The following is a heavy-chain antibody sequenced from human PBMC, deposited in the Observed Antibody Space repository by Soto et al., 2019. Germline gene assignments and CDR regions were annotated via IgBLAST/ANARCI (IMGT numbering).Heavy chain of an antibody. CDR1: GGSISSGRCY. CDR2: ISYSGST. D-gene: IGHD6-13*01. CDR3: AREGTSDILAAGLFQY. V-gene: IGHV4-31*03. Sequence: QVQLQESGPGLVKPSQTLSLTCTVSGGSISSGRCYWSWIRQHPGKGLEWIGYISYSGSTYYNPSLKSRITISVXTXKXXFSLKLRSATAADTAVYYCAREGTSDILAAGLFQYWGQGTLVTVSS. J-gene: IGHJ4*02.